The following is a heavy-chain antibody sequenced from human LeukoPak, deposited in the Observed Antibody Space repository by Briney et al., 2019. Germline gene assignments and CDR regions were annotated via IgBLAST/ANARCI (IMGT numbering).Heavy chain of an antibody. D-gene: IGHD3-10*01. CDR1: GGSFSGYY. V-gene: IGHV4-34*01. CDR3: LRVRGVIPSGQHNSYDYYMDV. Sequence: SETLSLTCAVYGGSFSGYYWSWIRQPPGKGLEWIGGINRSGSTNYNPSLKSRVTISVDRSKNQFSLKLSSVTAADTAVYYCLRVRGVIPSGQHNSYDYYMDVWGKGTTVTISS. CDR2: INRSGST. J-gene: IGHJ6*03.